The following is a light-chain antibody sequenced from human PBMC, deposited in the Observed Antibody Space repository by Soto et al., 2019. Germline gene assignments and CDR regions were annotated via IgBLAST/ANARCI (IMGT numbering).Light chain of an antibody. J-gene: IGLJ1*01. V-gene: IGLV1-40*01. CDR3: QSYDSSLSGV. CDR2: GNS. Sequence: VLTPPPSVSGAPGQRVTISCTGSSSNIGAGYDVHWYQQLPGTAPKLLIYGNSNRPSGVPDRFSGSKSGTSASLAITGLQAEDEADYYCQSYDSSLSGVFGTGTEVTVL. CDR1: SSNIGAGYD.